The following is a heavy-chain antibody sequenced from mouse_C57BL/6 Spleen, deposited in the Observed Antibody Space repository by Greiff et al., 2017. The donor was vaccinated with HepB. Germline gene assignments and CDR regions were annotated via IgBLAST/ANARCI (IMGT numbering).Heavy chain of an antibody. D-gene: IGHD2-5*01. CDR1: GFTFSDYY. V-gene: IGHV5-12*01. CDR2: ISNGGGST. CDR3: ARQGGSYYSNPWFAY. Sequence: EVQVVESGGGLVQPGGSLKLSCAASGFTFSDYYMYWVRQTPEKRLEWVAYISNGGGSTYYPDTVKGRFTISRDNAKNTLYLQMSRLKSEDTAMYYCARQGGSYYSNPWFAYWGQGTLVTVSA. J-gene: IGHJ3*01.